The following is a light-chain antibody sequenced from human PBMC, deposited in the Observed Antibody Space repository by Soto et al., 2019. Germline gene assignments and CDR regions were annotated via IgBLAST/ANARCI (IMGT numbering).Light chain of an antibody. Sequence: DIQITQSPSTLSGSVGDRVTITCRASQTISSWLAWYQQEPGKAPKLLNYKASTLKSGVPSRFSGSGSGKEFTLTIRSLQPDDFATYYCQHYNSYSEAFGQGTKVDIK. J-gene: IGKJ1*01. CDR3: QHYNSYSEA. V-gene: IGKV1-5*03. CDR1: QTISSW. CDR2: KAS.